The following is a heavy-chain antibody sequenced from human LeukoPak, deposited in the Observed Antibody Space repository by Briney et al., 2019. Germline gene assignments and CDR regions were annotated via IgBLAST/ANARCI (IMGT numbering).Heavy chain of an antibody. Sequence: SETLSLTCAVYGGSFSGYYWSWIRQPPGKGLEWIGEINHSGSTNYNPSLKSQVTISVDTSKNQFSLKLSSVTAADTAVYYCARGGHYYYGSGSYYKPALFDYWGQGTLVTVSS. CDR2: INHSGST. D-gene: IGHD3-10*01. CDR1: GGSFSGYY. J-gene: IGHJ4*02. CDR3: ARGGHYYYGSGSYYKPALFDY. V-gene: IGHV4-34*01.